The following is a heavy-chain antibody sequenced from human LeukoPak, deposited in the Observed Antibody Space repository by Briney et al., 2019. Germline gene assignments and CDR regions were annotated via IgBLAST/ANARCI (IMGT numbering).Heavy chain of an antibody. CDR1: GASIRSSNW. CDR3: ARSDSAYDWGNWFDP. CDR2: IYHSGTT. J-gene: IGHJ5*02. Sequence: SGTLSLTCAVSGASIRSSNWWSWVRQPPGKGLEWIGEIYHSGTTNYNPSLKSRVTISVDKSKNQFSLKLSSVTAADTAVYYCARSDSAYDWGNWFDPWGQGTLVTVSS. D-gene: IGHD5-12*01. V-gene: IGHV4-4*02.